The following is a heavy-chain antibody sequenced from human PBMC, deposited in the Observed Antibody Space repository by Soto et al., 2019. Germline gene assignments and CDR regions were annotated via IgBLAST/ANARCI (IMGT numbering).Heavy chain of an antibody. J-gene: IGHJ4*02. CDR3: ARVHPYGIAARPLFEY. V-gene: IGHV4-59*01. CDR2: IYYSGST. D-gene: IGHD6-6*01. Sequence: SETLSLTCTVSGGSISSYYWSWIRQPPGKGLEWIGYIYYSGSTNYNPSLKSRVTISVDTSKNQFSLKLSSVTAADTAVYYCARVHPYGIAARPLFEYWGQGTLVTVSS. CDR1: GGSISSYY.